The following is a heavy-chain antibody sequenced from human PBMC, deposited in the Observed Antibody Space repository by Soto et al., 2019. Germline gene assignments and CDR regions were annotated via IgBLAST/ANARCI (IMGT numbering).Heavy chain of an antibody. Sequence: QVQLVQSGAEVKKPGASVKVSCKASGYTFTRYGFTWVRQAPGQGLEWMGWISGYSGNTNYAQNPRRSITLXTDTSTSTAYMELRSLRSDDTAVYYCARGGVLLWFGEPLDYWGQGTLVTVSS. CDR2: ISGYSGNT. V-gene: IGHV1-18*01. J-gene: IGHJ4*02. CDR3: ARGGVLLWFGEPLDY. D-gene: IGHD3-10*01. CDR1: GYTFTRYG.